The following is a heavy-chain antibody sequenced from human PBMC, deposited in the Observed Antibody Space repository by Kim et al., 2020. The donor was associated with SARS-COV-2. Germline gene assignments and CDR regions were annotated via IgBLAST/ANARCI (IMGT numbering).Heavy chain of an antibody. CDR3: HYYGSGSYYGMDV. CDR2: ISYDGSNK. D-gene: IGHD3-10*01. J-gene: IGHJ6*02. Sequence: GGSLRLSCAASGFTFSSYGMHWVRQAPGKGLEWVAVISYDGSNKYYADSVKGRFTISRDNSKNTLYLQMNSLRAEDTAVYYCHYYGSGSYYGMDVWGQGTTVTVSS. CDR1: GFTFSSYG. V-gene: IGHV3-30*03.